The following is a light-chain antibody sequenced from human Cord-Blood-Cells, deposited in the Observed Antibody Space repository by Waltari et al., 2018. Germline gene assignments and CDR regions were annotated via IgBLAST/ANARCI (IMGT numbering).Light chain of an antibody. CDR2: GKN. CDR3: NSRDSSGNHVV. Sequence: SSELTQDPAVSAALGQTVRITGQGASLRSNYASWYQQKPGQAPVLVIYGKNNRPSGIPDRFSGSSSGNTASLTITGAQAEDEADYYCNSRDSSGNHVVFGGGTKLTVL. J-gene: IGLJ2*01. V-gene: IGLV3-19*01. CDR1: SLRSNY.